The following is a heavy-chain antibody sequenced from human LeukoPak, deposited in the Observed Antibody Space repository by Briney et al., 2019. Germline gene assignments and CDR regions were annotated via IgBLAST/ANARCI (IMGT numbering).Heavy chain of an antibody. V-gene: IGHV3-9*01. J-gene: IGHJ4*02. CDR2: ISWNSGSI. D-gene: IGHD6-13*01. CDR1: GFTFDDYA. CDR3: AKATQQPFFDY. Sequence: PGESLTLSWAPSGFTFDDYAMHWVRQPPGKGLEWVSGISWNSGSIGCADSVEGRFTISRDNAKNSLYLQMNSLSAEDTALYYCAKATQQPFFDYWGQGTLVTVSS.